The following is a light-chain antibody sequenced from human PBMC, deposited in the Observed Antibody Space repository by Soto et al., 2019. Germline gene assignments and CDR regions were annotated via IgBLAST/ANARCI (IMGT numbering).Light chain of an antibody. CDR3: MQALQSLT. CDR1: QSLLYNNTYNY. Sequence: IGITRSPRTLRVTPGEPASISCRSSQSLLYNNTYNYLDWYVQKPGQSPQLLIYFGSNRAPGVPDRFSGSGSGTDFTLKINRVEAEDVGTYYCMQALQSLTFGQGTRLEIK. CDR2: FGS. V-gene: IGKV2-28*01. J-gene: IGKJ5*01.